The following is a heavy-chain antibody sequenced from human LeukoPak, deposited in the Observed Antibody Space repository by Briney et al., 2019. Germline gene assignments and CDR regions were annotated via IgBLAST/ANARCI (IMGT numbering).Heavy chain of an antibody. CDR1: GYSISSGYY. Sequence: SETLSLTCTVSGYSISSGYYWGWIRQPPGKGLEGIGSTAPGGNTYYNPSLKSRVAISVDTSKNQFSLRLISVTAADTAVYYCARGGSGWPFDHWGQGTLVTVSS. J-gene: IGHJ4*02. D-gene: IGHD6-19*01. CDR2: TAPGGNT. V-gene: IGHV4-38-2*02. CDR3: ARGGSGWPFDH.